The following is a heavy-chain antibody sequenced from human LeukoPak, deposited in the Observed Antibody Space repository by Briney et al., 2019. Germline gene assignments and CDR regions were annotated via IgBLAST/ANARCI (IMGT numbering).Heavy chain of an antibody. CDR1: GYSFTSYW. V-gene: IGHV1-8*02. J-gene: IGHJ6*03. CDR2: MNSNSGNT. D-gene: IGHD3-9*01. CDR3: ARVLRYFDWLWKITTKAYYYMDV. Sequence: GESLQISCQGSGYSFTSYWIGWVRPATGQGSAWRGWMNSNSGNTGYAQKFQGRVTMTRNTSISTAYMELSSLRSEDTAVYYCARVLRYFDWLWKITTKAYYYMDVWGKGTTVTISS.